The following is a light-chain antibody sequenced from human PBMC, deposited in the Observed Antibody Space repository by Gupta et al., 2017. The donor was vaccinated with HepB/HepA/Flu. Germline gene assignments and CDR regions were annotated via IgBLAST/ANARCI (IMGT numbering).Light chain of an antibody. CDR2: SAS. Sequence: SKGDRVTITCRASHDISDNLAWFQQKPGKAPKSLIYSASNLHSGVPSRFSGSGSGTDFSFTITSLQPEDFATYYCQQYYTFPYTFGQGTKLEI. J-gene: IGKJ2*01. CDR1: HDISDN. V-gene: IGKV1-16*01. CDR3: QQYYTFPYT.